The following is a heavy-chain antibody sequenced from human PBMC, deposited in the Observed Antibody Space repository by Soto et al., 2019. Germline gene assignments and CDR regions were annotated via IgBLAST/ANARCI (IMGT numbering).Heavy chain of an antibody. CDR1: GYIFTGYY. CDR2: INPNSGDT. V-gene: IGHV1-2*04. D-gene: IGHD1-26*01. Sequence: ASVKVSCKASGYIFTGYYMHWVRQAPGQGLEWMGWINPNSGDTNYAQKFQGWVTMTRDTSTSTAYMELRSLRSDDTAVYYCARDGGYSGSYWGQGTLVTVSS. CDR3: ARDGGYSGSY. J-gene: IGHJ4*02.